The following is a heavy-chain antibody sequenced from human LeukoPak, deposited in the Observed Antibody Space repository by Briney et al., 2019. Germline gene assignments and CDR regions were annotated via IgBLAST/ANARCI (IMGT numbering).Heavy chain of an antibody. D-gene: IGHD2-21*01. Sequence: SQTLSLNCAISGDSVYSNSPTWNWIRQSPSRGLEWLGRTYHRSKWFNDYAVSVKSQITINPDTSKNQFSLQLNSVTPEDTAVYYCVRGRCGFDNWGQGTLVTVSS. V-gene: IGHV6-1*01. CDR3: VRGRCGFDN. CDR2: TYHRSKWFN. J-gene: IGHJ4*02. CDR1: GDSVYSNSPT.